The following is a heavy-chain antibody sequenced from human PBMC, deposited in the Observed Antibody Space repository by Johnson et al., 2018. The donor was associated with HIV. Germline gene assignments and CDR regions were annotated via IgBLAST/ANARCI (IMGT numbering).Heavy chain of an antibody. CDR2: ISFDESNY. D-gene: IGHD2-2*02. CDR1: GFTFSNYA. V-gene: IGHV3-30-3*01. Sequence: QEQLVESGGGVVQPGRSLRLSCTASGFTFSNYAMHWVRQAPGKGLEWVAVISFDESNYYYADSVKGRFIISRDNSKNTLYLQMNSLRAEDTAVYYCARDRVPAAIGLAYRGAFDIWGQGTMVTVSS. J-gene: IGHJ3*02. CDR3: ARDRVPAAIGLAYRGAFDI.